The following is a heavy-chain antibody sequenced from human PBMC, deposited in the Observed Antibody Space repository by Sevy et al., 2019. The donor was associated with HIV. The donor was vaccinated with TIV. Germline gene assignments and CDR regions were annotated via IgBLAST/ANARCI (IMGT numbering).Heavy chain of an antibody. CDR1: GGSISSYY. CDR2: IYYSGST. V-gene: IGHV4-59*01. D-gene: IGHD3-22*01. J-gene: IGHJ5*02. Sequence: SETLSLTCTVSGGSISSYYWSWIRQPPGKGLEWIGYIYYSGSTNYNPSLKSRVTISVDTSKNQFSLKLSYVTAADTAVYYCARGSSYYYDSSGYYSGRGWFDPWGQGTLVTVSS. CDR3: ARGSSYYYDSSGYYSGRGWFDP.